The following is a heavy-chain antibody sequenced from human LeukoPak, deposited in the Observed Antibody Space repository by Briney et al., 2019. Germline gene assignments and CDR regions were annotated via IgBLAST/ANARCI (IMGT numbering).Heavy chain of an antibody. CDR2: INPNSGGT. Sequence: ASVKVSCKASGYTFTGYYMHWVRQAPGQGLEWRGWINPNSGGTNYAQKLQGRVTMTTDTSTSTAYMELSRLRSEDTAVYYCARDGGPFRSMVRGVFDYWGQGTLVTVSS. J-gene: IGHJ4*02. CDR1: GYTFTGYY. CDR3: ARDGGPFRSMVRGVFDY. V-gene: IGHV1-2*02. D-gene: IGHD3-10*01.